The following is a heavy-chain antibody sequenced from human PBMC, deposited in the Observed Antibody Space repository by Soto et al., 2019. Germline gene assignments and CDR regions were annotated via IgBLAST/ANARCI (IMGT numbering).Heavy chain of an antibody. Sequence: EMQLLESGGGLEQPGGSLRLSCAASGFTFRYYAMSWVRQAPGKGLAWVSGISGGGDSTYYADSVKGRFTISRDNSKHTLYLQMNSLTAEDTAVYYCAKELLMITFGGVIAHFDGWGQGTLVTVSS. CDR3: AKELLMITFGGVIAHFDG. D-gene: IGHD3-16*02. CDR2: ISGGGDST. V-gene: IGHV3-23*01. J-gene: IGHJ4*02. CDR1: GFTFRYYA.